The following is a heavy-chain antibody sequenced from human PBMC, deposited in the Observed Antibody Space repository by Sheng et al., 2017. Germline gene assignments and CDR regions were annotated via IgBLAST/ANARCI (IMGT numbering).Heavy chain of an antibody. V-gene: IGHV3-72*01. CDR1: GFTFSDHY. Sequence: EVQLVESGGGLVQPGGSLRLSCAVSGFTFSDHYMDWVRQAPGKGLEWVGRSRNKANSYTTEYAASVKGRFTISRDDSENSLYLQMSSLKTEDTAVYYCARWWYAFDLWGQGTMVTVSS. CDR2: SRNKANSYTT. D-gene: IGHD2-15*01. J-gene: IGHJ3*01. CDR3: ARWWYAFDL.